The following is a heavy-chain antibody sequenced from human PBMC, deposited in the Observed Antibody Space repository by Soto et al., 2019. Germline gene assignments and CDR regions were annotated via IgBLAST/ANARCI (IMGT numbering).Heavy chain of an antibody. CDR3: ARLRASGWYMGGYLDS. CDR1: GFTFSDYY. D-gene: IGHD6-13*01. J-gene: IGHJ4*02. V-gene: IGHV3-11*06. CDR2: IVTSSAYT. Sequence: QVQLVESGGVLVKPGGSLRLYCVVSGFTFSDYYMSWLRQAPGKGPEWVSYIVTSSAYTKYADSVKGRFSISRDTASNSLYLEMNSLRVEDTAVYYCARLRASGWYMGGYLDSWGQGTLVTVAS.